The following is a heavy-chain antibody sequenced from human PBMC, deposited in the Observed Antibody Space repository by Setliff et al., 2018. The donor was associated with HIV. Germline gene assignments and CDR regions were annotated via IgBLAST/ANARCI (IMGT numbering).Heavy chain of an antibody. CDR1: GYTFTGYY. CDR3: AREFTVTPGAFDI. Sequence: ASVKVSCRASGYTFTGYYMHWVRQAPGQGLEWMGRINPNSGDTNYAQKFQGRVTMTRDTSISTAYMELSRLRSDDTVVYFCAREFTVTPGAFDIWGQGTMVTVSS. J-gene: IGHJ3*02. CDR2: INPNSGDT. D-gene: IGHD4-17*01. V-gene: IGHV1-2*05.